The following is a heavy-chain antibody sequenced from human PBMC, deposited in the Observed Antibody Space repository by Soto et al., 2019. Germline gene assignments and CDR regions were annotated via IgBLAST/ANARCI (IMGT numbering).Heavy chain of an antibody. J-gene: IGHJ6*03. D-gene: IGHD5-12*01. Sequence: GESLKISCKGSGYSFTSYWIGWVRQMPGKGLEWMGIIYPGDSDTRYSPSFQGQVTISADKSISTAYLQWSSLKASDTAMYYCARQWVDSGYDTDYYYYMDVWGKGTTVTVSS. CDR1: GYSFTSYW. CDR2: IYPGDSDT. CDR3: ARQWVDSGYDTDYYYYMDV. V-gene: IGHV5-51*01.